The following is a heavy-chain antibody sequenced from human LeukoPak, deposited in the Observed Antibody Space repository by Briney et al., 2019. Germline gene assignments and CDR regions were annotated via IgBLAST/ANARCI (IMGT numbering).Heavy chain of an antibody. CDR2: IYDSGST. J-gene: IGHJ3*02. Sequence: PSETLSLTCTVSGGSIRSSYYYWGWIRQPPGKGLEWIGSIYDSGSTYYNPSLKSRVTISVDTSKNQFSLKLSSVTAADTAVYYCARHLMGPTMVRGVITLEGAFDIWGQGTMVTVSS. V-gene: IGHV4-39*01. CDR3: ARHLMGPTMVRGVITLEGAFDI. CDR1: GGSIRSSYYY. D-gene: IGHD3-10*01.